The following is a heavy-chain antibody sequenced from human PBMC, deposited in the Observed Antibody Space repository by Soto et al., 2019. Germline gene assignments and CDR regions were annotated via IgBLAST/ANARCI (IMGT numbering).Heavy chain of an antibody. CDR2: IYHSGST. V-gene: IGHV4-4*02. CDR3: GGYHYYYGMDV. CDR1: GGSISSSNW. J-gene: IGHJ6*02. Sequence: SETLSLTCAVSGGSISSSNWWSWVRQPPGKGLEWIGEIYHSGSTNYNPSLKSRVTISVDKSKNQFSLKLSSVTAADTSVYYCGGYHYYYGMDVWGQGTTVTVSS.